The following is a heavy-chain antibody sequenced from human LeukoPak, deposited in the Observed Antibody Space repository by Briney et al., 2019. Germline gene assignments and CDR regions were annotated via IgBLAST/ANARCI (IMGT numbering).Heavy chain of an antibody. CDR1: GFTFSSYA. CDR3: AKDSGEFDAFDI. V-gene: IGHV3-9*01. Sequence: GGSLRLSCAASGFTFSSYAMSWVRQAPGKGLEWVSGISWNSGSIGYADSVKGRFTISRDNAKNSLYLQMNSLRAEDTALYYCAKDSGEFDAFDIWGQGTMVTVSS. J-gene: IGHJ3*02. D-gene: IGHD3-10*01. CDR2: ISWNSGSI.